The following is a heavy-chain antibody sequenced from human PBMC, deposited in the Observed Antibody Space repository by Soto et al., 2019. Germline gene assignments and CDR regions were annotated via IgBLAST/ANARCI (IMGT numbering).Heavy chain of an antibody. J-gene: IGHJ4*02. D-gene: IGHD3-9*01. CDR2: VSRSGDNT. CDR1: GFTFSSFA. Sequence: EVQLLESGGGLVQPGGSLRLSCAASGFTFSSFAMSWVRQAPGEGLEWVSAVSRSGDNTYYADSVKGRFAIYRDNSKNTLYLQMNSLRAEDRAVYYCAKDFGHYDILSGYPTFGYWGQGTLVTVSS. CDR3: AKDFGHYDILSGYPTFGY. V-gene: IGHV3-23*01.